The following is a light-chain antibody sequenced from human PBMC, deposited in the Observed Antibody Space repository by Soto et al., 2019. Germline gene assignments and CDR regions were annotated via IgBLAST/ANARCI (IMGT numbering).Light chain of an antibody. V-gene: IGLV2-14*01. J-gene: IGLJ3*02. Sequence: QSPLTPPASVSGSPGQSITISYTGTSEDIGAYDRVSCFKQYPGDATKITIYEIVHRPSGISNRFSGSKSGNIASLTIFGLQAEDEADYYCTSYINWGGLWVFGGGTKVTVL. CDR1: SEDIGAYDR. CDR3: TSYINWGGLWV. CDR2: EIV.